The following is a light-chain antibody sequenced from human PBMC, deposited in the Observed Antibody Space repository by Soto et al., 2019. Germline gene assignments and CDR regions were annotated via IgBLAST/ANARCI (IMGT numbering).Light chain of an antibody. Sequence: QSALTQPASVSGSPGQSITISCTGTSSDVGGYNYVSWYQQHPGKAPKLMIYDVSNRPSGVSNRFSGSKSGNTASLSISGLQAEDEADYYCSSYTSSSTRVFATGIKVTVL. CDR2: DVS. J-gene: IGLJ1*01. V-gene: IGLV2-14*01. CDR1: SSDVGGYNY. CDR3: SSYTSSSTRV.